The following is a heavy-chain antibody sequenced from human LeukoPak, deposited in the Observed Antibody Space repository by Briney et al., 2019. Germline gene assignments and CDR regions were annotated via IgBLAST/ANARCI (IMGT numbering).Heavy chain of an antibody. CDR1: GGSFSGYY. V-gene: IGHV4-34*01. CDR3: ARQGSGSPADWYFDL. Sequence: SETLSLTCAVYGGSFSGYYWSWIRQPPGKGLEWIGSIYYSGSTYYNPSLKSRVTISVDTSKNQFSLKLSSVTAADTAVYYCARQGSGSPADWYFDLWGRGTLVTVSS. J-gene: IGHJ2*01. CDR2: IYYSGST. D-gene: IGHD1-26*01.